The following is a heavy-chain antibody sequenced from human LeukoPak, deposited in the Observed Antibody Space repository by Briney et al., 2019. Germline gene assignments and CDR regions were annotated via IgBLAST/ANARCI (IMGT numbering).Heavy chain of an antibody. D-gene: IGHD6-19*01. V-gene: IGHV3-23*01. CDR1: GFTFSIYA. Sequence: GGSLRLSCAASGFTFSIYAMSWVRRAPGKGLEWVSAINKAGRPYYADSVQGRFTISRDDSKDTVFLQMNSLRAEDTDVYYCARELCTVGWYTADYWGQGTLVIVSS. J-gene: IGHJ4*02. CDR2: INKAGRP. CDR3: ARELCTVGWYTADY.